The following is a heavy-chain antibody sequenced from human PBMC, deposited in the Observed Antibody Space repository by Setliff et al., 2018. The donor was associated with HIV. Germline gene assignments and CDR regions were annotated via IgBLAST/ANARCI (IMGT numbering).Heavy chain of an antibody. CDR1: GGSISSSSYY. V-gene: IGHV4-39*07. CDR3: ARDINDGGWFDP. Sequence: ETLSLTCTVSGGSISSSSYYWGWIRQPPGKGLEWIGSIYYSGSIYYNPSLKSRVTISVDTSKNQFSLKLSSVTAADTAVYYCARDINDGGWFDPWGQGTRVTVSS. CDR2: IYYSGSI. D-gene: IGHD1-1*01. J-gene: IGHJ5*02.